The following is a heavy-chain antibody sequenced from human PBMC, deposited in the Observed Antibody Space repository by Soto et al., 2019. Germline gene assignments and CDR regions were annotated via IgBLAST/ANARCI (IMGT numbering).Heavy chain of an antibody. D-gene: IGHD4-17*01. Sequence: ASVKVSCKASGYTFTSYGISWVRQAPGQGLEWMGWISAYNGNTNYAQKLQGRVTMTTDTSTSTAYMELRSLRSDDTAVYYCASQTDYGDYVGAFDIWGQGTMVTVSS. J-gene: IGHJ3*02. CDR2: ISAYNGNT. V-gene: IGHV1-18*01. CDR1: GYTFTSYG. CDR3: ASQTDYGDYVGAFDI.